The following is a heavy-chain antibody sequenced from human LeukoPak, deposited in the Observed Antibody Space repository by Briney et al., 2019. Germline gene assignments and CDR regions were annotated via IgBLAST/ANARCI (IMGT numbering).Heavy chain of an antibody. CDR2: IYSGGST. V-gene: IGHV3-53*01. J-gene: IGHJ6*02. D-gene: IGHD3-10*01. Sequence: GGSLRLSCAASGFTVSSNYMSWVRQAPGKGLEWVSVIYSGGSTYYADSVKGRFTISRGNSKNTLYLQMNSLRAEDTAVYYCARDGITMVRGVIKYYYGMDVWGQGTTVTVSS. CDR3: ARDGITMVRGVIKYYYGMDV. CDR1: GFTVSSNY.